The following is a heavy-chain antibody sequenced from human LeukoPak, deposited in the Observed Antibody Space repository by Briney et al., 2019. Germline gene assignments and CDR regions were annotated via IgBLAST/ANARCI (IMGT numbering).Heavy chain of an antibody. D-gene: IGHD3-3*01. J-gene: IGHJ4*02. CDR3: AKGETGNFDDFWSGPANY. Sequence: PGGSLRLSCAASGFTFSSYAMSWVRQAPGKGLEWVSAISGSGGSTYYADSVKGRFTISRDNSKNTLYLQMNSLRAEDTAVYYCAKGETGNFDDFWSGPANYWGQGTLVTVSS. V-gene: IGHV3-23*01. CDR2: ISGSGGST. CDR1: GFTFSSYA.